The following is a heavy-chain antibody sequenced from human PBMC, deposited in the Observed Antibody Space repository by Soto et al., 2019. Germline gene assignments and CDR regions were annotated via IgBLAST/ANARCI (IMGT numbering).Heavy chain of an antibody. Sequence: PGGSLRLSCAASGFTFSSYGMHWVRQAPGKGLEWVAVIWYDGSNKYYADSVKGRFTISRDNSKNTLYLQMNSLRAEDTAVYYCAREGSIAARYGVHYWGQGTLVTVSS. CDR1: GFTFSSYG. J-gene: IGHJ4*02. V-gene: IGHV3-33*01. CDR2: IWYDGSNK. CDR3: AREGSIAARYGVHY. D-gene: IGHD6-6*01.